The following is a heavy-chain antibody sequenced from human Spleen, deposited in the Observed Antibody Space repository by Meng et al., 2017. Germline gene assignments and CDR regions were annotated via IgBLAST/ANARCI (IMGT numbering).Heavy chain of an antibody. V-gene: IGHV3-33*08. D-gene: IGHD4-17*01. CDR2: TWQDET. CDR1: GFTFSSYE. J-gene: IGHJ6*02. Sequence: GESLKISCAASGFTFSSYEMNWVRQAPGKGLEWVAVTWQDETVKGRFTISRANSNNTLYLQMKSLRAEDTAVYYCAREDYGDYNEMDVWGQGTTVTVSS. CDR3: AREDYGDYNEMDV.